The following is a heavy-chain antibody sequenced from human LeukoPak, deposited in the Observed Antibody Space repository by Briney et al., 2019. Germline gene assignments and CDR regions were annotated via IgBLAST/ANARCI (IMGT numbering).Heavy chain of an antibody. CDR1: GYTFSGYY. CDR3: ASASSSYYMDV. D-gene: IGHD6-6*01. J-gene: IGHJ6*03. Sequence: GASVKVPCKASGYTFSGYYFHWVRQAPGQGLEWMGWICPNSGGTKHAQKFQGRVTMTRDTSISTAYMELRRLTSDDTAVYYCASASSSYYMDVWDKGTTVTVSS. CDR2: ICPNSGGT. V-gene: IGHV1-2*02.